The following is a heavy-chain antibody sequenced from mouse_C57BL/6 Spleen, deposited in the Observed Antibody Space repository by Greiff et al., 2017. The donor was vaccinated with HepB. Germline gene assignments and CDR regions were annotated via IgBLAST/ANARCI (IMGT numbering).Heavy chain of an antibody. D-gene: IGHD1-1*01. CDR2: ISDGGSYT. CDR1: GFTFSSYA. V-gene: IGHV5-4*01. Sequence: EVNLVESGGGLVKPGGSLKLSCAASGFTFSSYAMSWVRQTPEKRLEWVATISDGGSYTYYPDNVKGRFTISRDNAKNNLYLQMSHLKSEDTAMYYCARDRSSYWYFDVWGTGTTVTVSS. CDR3: ARDRSSYWYFDV. J-gene: IGHJ1*03.